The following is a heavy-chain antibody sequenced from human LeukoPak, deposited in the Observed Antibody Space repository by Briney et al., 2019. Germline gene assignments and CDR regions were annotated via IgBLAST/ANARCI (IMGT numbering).Heavy chain of an antibody. CDR2: IRSKAKSYAT. CDR1: GFTFSGSA. V-gene: IGHV3-73*01. J-gene: IGHJ4*02. D-gene: IGHD2-15*01. Sequence: GGSLKLSCAASGFTFSGSAIHWVRQASGKGLEWVGRIRSKAKSYATAYGASVKGRFTISRDDSKNTAYLQMDSLKTEDTAVYFCIRWALGGPHFDYWGQGTLVTVSS. CDR3: IRWALGGPHFDY.